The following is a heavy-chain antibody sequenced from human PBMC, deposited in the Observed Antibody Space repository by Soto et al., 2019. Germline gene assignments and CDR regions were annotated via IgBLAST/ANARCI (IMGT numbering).Heavy chain of an antibody. Sequence: ASVKVSCKASGGTFSSYAISWVRQAPGQGLEWMGGIIPIFGTANYAQKFQGRVTITADESTSTAYMELSSLRSEDTAVYYCVSCPKCWSIAARRSFDYWGQGTLVTVSS. V-gene: IGHV1-69*13. CDR1: GGTFSSYA. CDR3: VSCPKCWSIAARRSFDY. D-gene: IGHD6-6*01. J-gene: IGHJ4*02. CDR2: IIPIFGTA.